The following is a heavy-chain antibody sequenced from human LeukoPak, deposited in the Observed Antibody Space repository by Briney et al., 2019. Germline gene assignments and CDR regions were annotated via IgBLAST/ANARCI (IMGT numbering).Heavy chain of an antibody. J-gene: IGHJ4*02. CDR1: GFTFSSYP. CDR2: ISSDGGGT. D-gene: IGHD4-17*01. CDR3: ARDGDDGFLDY. V-gene: IGHV3-64*01. Sequence: GGSLRLSCVASGFTFSSYPMHWVRQAPGKGLEYVSAISSDGGGTYYANSVKGRFTISRDNSKSTLYLHLGSLRAEDMAVYYCARDGDDGFLDYWGQGTQVTVSS.